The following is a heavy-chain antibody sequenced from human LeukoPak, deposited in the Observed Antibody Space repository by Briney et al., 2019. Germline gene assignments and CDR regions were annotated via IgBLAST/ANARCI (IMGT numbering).Heavy chain of an antibody. D-gene: IGHD3-10*01. J-gene: IGHJ4*02. CDR1: GYTFTSNY. V-gene: IGHV1-46*01. CDR2: IYPRDGST. Sequence: GASVKVSCKASGYTFTSNYIHWVRQAPGQGLEWMGMIYPRDGSTSYAQKVQGRVTMTTDTSTSTAYMELRSLRSDDTAFYYCARDPSDYYGSGSYDYWGQGTLVTVSS. CDR3: ARDPSDYYGSGSYDY.